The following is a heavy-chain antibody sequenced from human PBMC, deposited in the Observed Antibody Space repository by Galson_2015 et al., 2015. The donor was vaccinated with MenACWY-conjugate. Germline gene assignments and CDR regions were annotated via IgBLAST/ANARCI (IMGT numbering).Heavy chain of an antibody. CDR3: ARYRLDTSATTDF. V-gene: IGHV3-23*01. Sequence: SLRLSCAASGFTFSNYAMRWVRQAPGKGLEWVSGISGRTGSTYYADSVKGRLTISRDNPKNTLYLQMNSLRVEDTAIYYCARYRLDTSATTDFWGQGTLVTVSS. J-gene: IGHJ4*02. CDR1: GFTFSNYA. D-gene: IGHD6-19*01. CDR2: ISGRTGST.